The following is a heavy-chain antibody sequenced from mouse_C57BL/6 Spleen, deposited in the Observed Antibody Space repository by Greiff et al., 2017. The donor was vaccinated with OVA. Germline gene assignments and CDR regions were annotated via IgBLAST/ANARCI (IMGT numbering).Heavy chain of an antibody. CDR1: GYTFTSYW. V-gene: IGHV1-64*01. J-gene: IGHJ4*01. CDR2: IHPNSGST. CDR3: DITTVVAPTIAMDY. Sequence: VQLQQPGAELVKPGASVKLSCKASGYTFTSYWMHWVKQRPGQGLEWIGMIHPNSGSTNYNEKFKSKATLTVDKSSSTAYMQLSSLTSEDSAVYYCDITTVVAPTIAMDYWGQGTSVTVSS. D-gene: IGHD1-1*01.